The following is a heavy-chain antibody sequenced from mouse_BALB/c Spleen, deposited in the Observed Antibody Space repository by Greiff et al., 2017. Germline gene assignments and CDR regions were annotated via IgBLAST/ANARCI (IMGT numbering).Heavy chain of an antibody. D-gene: IGHD1-1*01. Sequence: QVQLQQSGPGLVAPSQSLSITCTVSGFSLTSYGVHWVRQPPGQGLEWLGVIWAGGSTNSNSALMSRLSISKDNSKSQVFLKMNSLQTDDTAMYYCARYYYGSTEFAYWGQGTLVTVSA. CDR2: IWAGGST. CDR1: GFSLTSYG. J-gene: IGHJ3*01. CDR3: ARYYYGSTEFAY. V-gene: IGHV2-9*02.